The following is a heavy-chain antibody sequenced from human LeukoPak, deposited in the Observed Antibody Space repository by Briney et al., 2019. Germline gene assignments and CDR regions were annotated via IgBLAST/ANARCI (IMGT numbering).Heavy chain of an antibody. D-gene: IGHD3-10*01. CDR3: ARQDYYGSGSPDF. Sequence: PGGSLRLSCAASGFTFHDYDMSWVRQSPGKGLEWVSGINWNGDRTGYADSVKGRFTISRDNAKKSLYLQMNSLRAEDTALYYCARQDYYGSGSPDFWGQGTLVTVSS. CDR1: GFTFHDYD. CDR2: INWNGDRT. V-gene: IGHV3-20*04. J-gene: IGHJ4*02.